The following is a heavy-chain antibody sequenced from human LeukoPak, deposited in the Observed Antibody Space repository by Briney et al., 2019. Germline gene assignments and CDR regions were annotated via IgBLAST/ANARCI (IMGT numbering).Heavy chain of an antibody. CDR2: IHYTGST. D-gene: IGHD2-21*02. CDR3: ARTGGDCSSGLCYYAMDV. Sequence: SETLTLTCLVSGGSISGSHWSWIRQPPGKGLEWIGYIHYTGSTDYNPSLRSRVTLSIDMSKTQFSLSLSSVTAADTAVYYCARTGGDCSSGLCYYAMDVWGQGTTVTVS. V-gene: IGHV4-59*01. J-gene: IGHJ6*02. CDR1: GGSISGSH.